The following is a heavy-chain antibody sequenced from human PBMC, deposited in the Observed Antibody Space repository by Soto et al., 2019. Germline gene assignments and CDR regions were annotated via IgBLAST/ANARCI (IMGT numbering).Heavy chain of an antibody. CDR2: ISSSSSSYI. D-gene: IGHD4-17*01. CDR3: YYGGSPDAFDI. J-gene: IGHJ3*02. V-gene: IGHV3-21*01. Sequence: GGSLRLSCAASGFTFSSYSMNWVRQAPGKGLEWVSSISSSSSSYIYYADSVKGRFTISRDNAKNSLYLQMNSLRAEDTAVYYCYYGGSPDAFDIWGQGTMVTVSS. CDR1: GFTFSSYS.